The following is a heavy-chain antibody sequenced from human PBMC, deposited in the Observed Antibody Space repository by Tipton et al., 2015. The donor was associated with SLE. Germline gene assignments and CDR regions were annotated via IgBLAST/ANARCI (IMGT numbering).Heavy chain of an antibody. CDR1: GGSISSSSYY. Sequence: TLSLTCTVSGGSISSSSYYWGWIRQPPGKGLEWIGSIYYSGSTYYNPSLKSRVTISVDTSKNQFSLKLSSVTAADTAVYYCASHFTIFGVVIDDWGQGTLVTVSS. CDR3: ASHFTIFGVVIDD. J-gene: IGHJ4*02. V-gene: IGHV4-39*01. CDR2: IYYSGST. D-gene: IGHD3-3*01.